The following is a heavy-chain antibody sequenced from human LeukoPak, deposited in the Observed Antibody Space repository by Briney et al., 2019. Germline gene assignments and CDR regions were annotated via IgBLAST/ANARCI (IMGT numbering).Heavy chain of an antibody. CDR2: IIPIFGTA. J-gene: IGHJ4*02. CDR3: ATPYYDTSGYHALDY. D-gene: IGHD3-22*01. V-gene: IGHV1-69*05. CDR1: GGTFIRHA. Sequence: SVKVSCKASGGTFIRHAFTWVRQAPGQGLEWMGGIIPIFGTANYAQKFQGRLTITTDESTSTAYMELSSLRSEDTAVYFCATPYYDTSGYHALDYWGQGTLVTVSS.